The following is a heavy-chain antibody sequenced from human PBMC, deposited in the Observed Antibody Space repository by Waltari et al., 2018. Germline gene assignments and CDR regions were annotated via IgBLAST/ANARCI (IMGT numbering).Heavy chain of an antibody. J-gene: IGHJ4*02. V-gene: IGHV4-59*01. D-gene: IGHD1-26*01. CDR1: GGSISSYY. CDR2: IYDSGST. CDR3: ARSPRREPFDY. Sequence: QVQLQESGPGLVKPSETLSLTCTVSGGSISSYYWSWIRQPPGKGLEWVGYIYDSGSTNADPSLKSRVTISVDTSKNQFSLKLSSVTAADTAVYYCARSPRREPFDYWGQGTLVTVSS.